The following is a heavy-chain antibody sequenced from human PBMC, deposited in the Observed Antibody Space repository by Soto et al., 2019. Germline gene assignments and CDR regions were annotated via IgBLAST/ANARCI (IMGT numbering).Heavy chain of an antibody. CDR3: ARETYSSSWYLRYYYYGMDV. Sequence: GGSLRLSCAASGFTFSSYAMHWVRQAPGKGLEWVAVISYDGSNKYYADSVKGRFTISRDNSKNTLYLQMNSLRAEDTAVYYCARETYSSSWYLRYYYYGMDVWGQGTTVTVSS. D-gene: IGHD6-13*01. CDR2: ISYDGSNK. V-gene: IGHV3-30-3*01. CDR1: GFTFSSYA. J-gene: IGHJ6*02.